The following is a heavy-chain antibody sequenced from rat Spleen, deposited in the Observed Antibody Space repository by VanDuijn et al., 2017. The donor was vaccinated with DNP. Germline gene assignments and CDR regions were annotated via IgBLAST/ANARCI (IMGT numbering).Heavy chain of an antibody. Sequence: EVKLVESGGGLVQPGRSLKLSCAASGFIFFDYWMGLVRQAPGNGIEWIGEINKDSSTIKYTPSLKDRFTISRDNAQNTLYLQMSKLGSEDTAIYYCTKGPNYGGDSDYFDYWGQGVMVTVSS. V-gene: IGHV4-2*01. CDR1: GFIFFDYW. D-gene: IGHD1-11*01. CDR3: TKGPNYGGDSDYFDY. J-gene: IGHJ2*01. CDR2: INKDSSTI.